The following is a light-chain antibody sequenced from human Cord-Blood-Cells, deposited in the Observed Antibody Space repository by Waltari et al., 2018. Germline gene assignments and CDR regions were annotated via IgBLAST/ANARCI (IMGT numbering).Light chain of an antibody. V-gene: IGLV2-14*01. CDR3: SSSTSSSTVV. Sequence: QSALTQPASVSGSPGQSITISCPGTSSDVGGYNYVSWYHQHPGKAPKPMIYDVSKRPSTVLNDFPGSKSGNTASLTISGLQAEDEADYYCSSSTSSSTVVFGGGTKLTVL. CDR1: SSDVGGYNY. J-gene: IGLJ2*01. CDR2: DVS.